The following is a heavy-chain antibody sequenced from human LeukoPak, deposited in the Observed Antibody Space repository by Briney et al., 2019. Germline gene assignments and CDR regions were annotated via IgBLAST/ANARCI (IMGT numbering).Heavy chain of an antibody. D-gene: IGHD1-26*01. V-gene: IGHV3-23*01. CDR2: ISGSGGST. J-gene: IGHJ4*02. CDR3: AKGLYSGSYLYYFDY. CDR1: GFTFSSYA. Sequence: GGSLRLSCAASGFTFSSYAMSWVRQAPGKGLEWVSAISGSGGSTYYADSVKGRFTISRDNSKNTLYLQMISLRAEDTAVYYCAKGLYSGSYLYYFDYWGQGTLVTVSS.